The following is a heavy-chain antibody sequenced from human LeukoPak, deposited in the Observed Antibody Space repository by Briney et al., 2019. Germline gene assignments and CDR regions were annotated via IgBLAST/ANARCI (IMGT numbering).Heavy chain of an antibody. CDR1: GFTFSDHY. V-gene: IGHV3-72*01. D-gene: IGHD2-21*01. Sequence: GGSLRLSCAASGFTFSDHYMDWVRQAPGKGLEWVGRTRNKANSYTTEYAASVKGRFTISRDDSKNSPYLQMNSLKTEDTAVYYCARVGIGYGMDVWGQGTTVTVSS. CDR3: ARVGIGYGMDV. J-gene: IGHJ6*02. CDR2: TRNKANSYTT.